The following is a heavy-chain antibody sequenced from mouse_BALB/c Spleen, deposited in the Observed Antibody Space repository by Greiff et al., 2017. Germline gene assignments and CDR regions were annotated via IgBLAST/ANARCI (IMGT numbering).Heavy chain of an antibody. CDR2: ISSGGSYT. CDR3: ARHDGNSLDAMDY. Sequence: EVKLVESGGDLVKPGGSLKLSCAASGFTFSSYGMSWVRQTPDKRLEWVATISSGGSYTYYPDSVKGRFTISRDNAKNTLYLQMSSLKSEDTAMYYCARHDGNSLDAMDYWGQGTSVTVSS. CDR1: GFTFSSYG. D-gene: IGHD2-1*01. V-gene: IGHV5-6*01. J-gene: IGHJ4*01.